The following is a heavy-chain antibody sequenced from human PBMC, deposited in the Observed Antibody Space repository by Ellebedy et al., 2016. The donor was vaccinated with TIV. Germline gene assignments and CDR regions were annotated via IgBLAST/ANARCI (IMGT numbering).Heavy chain of an antibody. CDR1: GYTFTSYD. D-gene: IGHD2-21*02. CDR3: ARLSSYCGGDCHFDY. Sequence: AASVKVSCKASGYTFTSYDISWVRQAPGQGLEWMGWISTYKGNTNYAQNLQARVTMTTDTSTSTAYMELRSLRSDDTAVYYCARLSSYCGGDCHFDYWGQGTLVTVSS. J-gene: IGHJ4*02. CDR2: ISTYKGNT. V-gene: IGHV1-18*04.